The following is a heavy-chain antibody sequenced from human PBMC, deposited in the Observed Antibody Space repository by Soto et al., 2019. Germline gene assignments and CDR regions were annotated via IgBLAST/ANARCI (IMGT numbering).Heavy chain of an antibody. D-gene: IGHD1-26*01. V-gene: IGHV3-23*01. CDR1: GFTFSIYD. CDR3: AKSASAGSYSSYYFDY. Sequence: PGGSLRLSCTASGFTFSIYDMSWVRQAPGKGLEWVSAISGSGGSTYYADSVKGRFTISRDNSENTLFLQMNSLRAEDTALYFCAKSASAGSYSSYYFDYWGQATLVTVSS. J-gene: IGHJ4*02. CDR2: ISGSGGST.